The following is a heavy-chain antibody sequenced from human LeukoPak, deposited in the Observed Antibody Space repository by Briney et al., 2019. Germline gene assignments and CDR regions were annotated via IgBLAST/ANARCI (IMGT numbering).Heavy chain of an antibody. V-gene: IGHV4-59*01. CDR3: ARDQEAFDY. CDR2: IYYRGST. Sequence: SETLSLTCTVSGGSISSDYWSWIRQPPGKGLEWIGYIYYRGSTNYNPSLKSRVTISVDTSKNQFSLKLSSVTAADTAVYYCARDQEAFDYWGQGTLVTVSS. J-gene: IGHJ4*02. CDR1: GGSISSDY.